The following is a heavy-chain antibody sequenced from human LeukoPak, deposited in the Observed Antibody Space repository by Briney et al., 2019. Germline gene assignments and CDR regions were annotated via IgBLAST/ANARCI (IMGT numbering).Heavy chain of an antibody. J-gene: IGHJ4*02. Sequence: GGSPRLSCAASGFTFSSYSMNWVRQAPGKGLEWVSYISSSGSTIYYADSVKGRFTISRDNAKNSLYLQMNSLRAEDTAVYYCARDRAQLERRGGFDYWGQGTLVTVSS. CDR2: ISSSGSTI. CDR3: ARDRAQLERRGGFDY. CDR1: GFTFSSYS. D-gene: IGHD1-1*01. V-gene: IGHV3-48*04.